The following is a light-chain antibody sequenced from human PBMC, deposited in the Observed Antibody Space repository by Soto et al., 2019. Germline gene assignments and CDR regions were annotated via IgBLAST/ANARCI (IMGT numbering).Light chain of an antibody. Sequence: PGERATLSCRASQSVSSNYLAWYQQKPGQAPRLLLYVASSRAAGIPDRFSGGGSGTDFTLTISRLGPEDSAVYFCQQYGSSRWTFGQGTKVEI. CDR2: VAS. CDR1: QSVSSNY. CDR3: QQYGSSRWT. V-gene: IGKV3-20*01. J-gene: IGKJ1*01.